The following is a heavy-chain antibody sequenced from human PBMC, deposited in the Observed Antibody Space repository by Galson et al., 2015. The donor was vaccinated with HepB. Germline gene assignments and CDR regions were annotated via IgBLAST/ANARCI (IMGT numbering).Heavy chain of an antibody. V-gene: IGHV3-23*01. CDR3: AKDGIMVANNPYHFHY. Sequence: SLRLSCAASGFSFTRYAMTWVRQAPGKGLGWVSSITSSGGKRYLQDSVKGRFTVSRDNSKNTLLLQLNSLRAEDTAMYFCAKDGIMVANNPYHFHYWGQGTLVTVSS. CDR2: ITSSGGKR. D-gene: IGHD2-15*01. J-gene: IGHJ4*02. CDR1: GFSFTRYA.